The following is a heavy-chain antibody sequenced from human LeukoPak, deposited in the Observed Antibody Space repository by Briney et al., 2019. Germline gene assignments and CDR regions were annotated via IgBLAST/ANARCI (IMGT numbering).Heavy chain of an antibody. V-gene: IGHV1-2*02. Sequence: ASVKVSCKASGFTFTDSYIHWVRQVPGQGLEWMEWINLKSGGTNYAPKFQGKITLTRDTSVSTAYMDVRSLRSDDTAVYYCARDETADCSRGSCYWDWGQGTLVTVSS. CDR2: INLKSGGT. J-gene: IGHJ4*02. CDR1: GFTFTDSY. CDR3: ARDETADCSRGSCYWD. D-gene: IGHD2-15*01.